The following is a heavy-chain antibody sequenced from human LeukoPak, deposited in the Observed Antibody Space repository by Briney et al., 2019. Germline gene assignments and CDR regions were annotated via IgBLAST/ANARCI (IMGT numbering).Heavy chain of an antibody. CDR3: ARDYCGGDCFPDY. J-gene: IGHJ4*02. CDR1: GYTFTGYY. D-gene: IGHD2-21*02. CDR2: INPNSGDT. V-gene: IGHV1-2*06. Sequence: GASVKVSCKASGYTFTGYYVHWVRQAPGQGLEWMGRINPNSGDTNYAQKFQGRFTMTRDTSISTAYMELSRLRSDDTAVYYCARDYCGGDCFPDYWGQGTLVTVSS.